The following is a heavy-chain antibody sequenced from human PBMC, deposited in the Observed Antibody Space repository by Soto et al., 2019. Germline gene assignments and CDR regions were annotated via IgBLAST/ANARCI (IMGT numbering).Heavy chain of an antibody. CDR2: IKQDGSEK. J-gene: IGHJ6*02. V-gene: IGHV3-7*01. D-gene: IGHD3-16*01. CDR1: GFTFSSYW. Sequence: EVQLVESGGGLVQPGGSLRLSCAASGFTFSSYWMSWVRQAPGKGLEWVANIKQDGSEKYYVDSVKGRFTISRDNAKNSLYLQMNSLRGEDTAVYYCARDTYPAVNTLGMDVWGRGTTVTVSS. CDR3: ARDTYPAVNTLGMDV.